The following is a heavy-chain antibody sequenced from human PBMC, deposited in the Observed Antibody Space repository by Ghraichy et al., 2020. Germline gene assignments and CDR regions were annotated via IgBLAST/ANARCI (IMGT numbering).Heavy chain of an antibody. CDR3: VRGTGRGRDAFDI. CDR1: GFTFGSYS. Sequence: GGSLRLSCAASGFTFGSYSMNWVRQAPGKGLEWVSYISSISTIYNADSVKGRFTISRDIAKNSLYLQMNSLRDEDTAVYYCVRGTGRGRDAFDIWGQGTMVTVSS. CDR2: ISSISTI. V-gene: IGHV3-48*02. J-gene: IGHJ3*02. D-gene: IGHD1-1*01.